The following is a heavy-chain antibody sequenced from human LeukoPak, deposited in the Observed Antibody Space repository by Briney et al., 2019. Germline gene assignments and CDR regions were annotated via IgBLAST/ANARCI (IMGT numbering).Heavy chain of an antibody. CDR3: ARVKWREWELQPGAFDI. J-gene: IGHJ3*02. Sequence: ASVKVSCKASGYTFTGYYMHWVRQAPGQGLEWMGWINPNSGGTNYAQKFQGRVTMTRDTSISTAYMELSRLRSDDTAVYYCARVKWREWELQPGAFDIWGQGTMVTVSS. V-gene: IGHV1-2*02. D-gene: IGHD1-26*01. CDR2: INPNSGGT. CDR1: GYTFTGYY.